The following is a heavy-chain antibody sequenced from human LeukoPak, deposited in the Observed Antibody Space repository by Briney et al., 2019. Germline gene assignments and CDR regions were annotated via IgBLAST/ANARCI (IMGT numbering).Heavy chain of an antibody. CDR1: GFTFSSYA. CDR3: AKERYYYDSSGAKLYYFDY. V-gene: IGHV3-23*01. D-gene: IGHD3-22*01. CDR2: ISGSGGST. Sequence: PGGALRLSCAASGFTFSSYAMSWVPEAPGKGLEWVSPISGSGGSTYYADSVKGRFTISRDNSKNTLYLQMNSLRAEDTAVYYCAKERYYYDSSGAKLYYFDYWGQGTLVTVSS. J-gene: IGHJ4*02.